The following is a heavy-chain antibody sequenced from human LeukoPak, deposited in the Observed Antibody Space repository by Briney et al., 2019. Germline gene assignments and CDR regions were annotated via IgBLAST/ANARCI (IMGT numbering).Heavy chain of an antibody. Sequence: GGSLRLSCAASGFTFTSCNMHWVRQAAGKGLEWVTFVRSDEGIESYADSVKGRFTVSRDNSKNMLYLQMNSLSGEDTALYYCATDHWGPEYWGQGTLVTVSS. D-gene: IGHD3-16*01. CDR3: ATDHWGPEY. CDR2: VRSDEGIE. J-gene: IGHJ4*02. CDR1: GFTFTSCN. V-gene: IGHV3-30*02.